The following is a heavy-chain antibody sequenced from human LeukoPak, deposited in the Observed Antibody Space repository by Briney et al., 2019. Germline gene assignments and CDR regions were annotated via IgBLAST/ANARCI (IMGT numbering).Heavy chain of an antibody. Sequence: PGGSLRLSCAASGFTFSSYAMSWVRQAPGKGLEWVSAISGSGGSTYYADSVKGRFTISRDNSKNTPYLQMNSLRAEDTAVYYCAKGTNPSGYDTSFDYWGQGTLVTVSS. CDR1: GFTFSSYA. CDR2: ISGSGGST. CDR3: AKGTNPSGYDTSFDY. D-gene: IGHD5-12*01. V-gene: IGHV3-23*01. J-gene: IGHJ4*02.